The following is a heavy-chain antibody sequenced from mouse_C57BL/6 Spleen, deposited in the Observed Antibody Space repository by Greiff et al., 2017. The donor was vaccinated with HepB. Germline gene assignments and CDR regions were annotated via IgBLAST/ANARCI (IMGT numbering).Heavy chain of an antibody. CDR2: IDPEDGDT. CDR1: GFNIKDYY. CDR3: TLYYYGPAWFAY. V-gene: IGHV14-1*01. Sequence: EVQLQQSGAELVRPGASVKLSCTASGFNIKDYYMHWVKQRPEQGLEWIGRIDPEDGDTEYAPKFQGKATMTADTSSNTAYLQLSSLTSEDTAVYYCTLYYYGPAWFAYWGQGTLVTVSA. D-gene: IGHD1-1*01. J-gene: IGHJ3*01.